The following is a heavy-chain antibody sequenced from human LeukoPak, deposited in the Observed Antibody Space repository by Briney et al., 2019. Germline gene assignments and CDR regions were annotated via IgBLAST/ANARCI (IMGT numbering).Heavy chain of an antibody. CDR2: IDYSGST. V-gene: IGHV4-59*01. J-gene: IGHJ4*02. CDR1: SGPISIYY. Sequence: SETLSLTCTVSSGPISIYYWSWIRQPPGKGLEWIGHIDYSGSTNYDPSLKSRVTISVDTSKNQFSLRLNSVTAADTAVYYCARDKAGRGIAARWVDYWGQGTLVTVSS. CDR3: ARDKAGRGIAARWVDY. D-gene: IGHD6-6*01.